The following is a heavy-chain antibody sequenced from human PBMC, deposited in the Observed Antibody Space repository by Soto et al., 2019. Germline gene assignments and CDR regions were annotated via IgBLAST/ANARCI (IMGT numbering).Heavy chain of an antibody. CDR2: IIPILGIA. J-gene: IGHJ4*02. CDR1: GGTFSSYT. Sequence: GASVKVSCKASGGTFSSYTISCVRQAPGQGLEWMGRIIPILGIANYARKFQGRVTITADKSTSTAYMELSSLRSEDTAVYYCARGDDFYDYWGQGTLVTVSS. D-gene: IGHD5-12*01. V-gene: IGHV1-69*02. CDR3: ARGDDFYDY.